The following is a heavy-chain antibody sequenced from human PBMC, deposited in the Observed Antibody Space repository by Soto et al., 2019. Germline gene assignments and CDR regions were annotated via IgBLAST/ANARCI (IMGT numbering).Heavy chain of an antibody. J-gene: IGHJ6*02. CDR1: GFTFSSYW. CDR2: IKQDGSEE. V-gene: IGHV3-7*01. CDR3: ARIAASGRGWDV. D-gene: IGHD6-13*01. Sequence: EVQLVESGGGLVQPGGSLRLSCVDSGFTFSSYWMSWVGQAPVKGLEWVGNIKQDGSEENYVDSVKGRFTISRDNAKNSMYLQMNSQRVEDTAVYYCARIAASGRGWDVWGQGTTVVVSS.